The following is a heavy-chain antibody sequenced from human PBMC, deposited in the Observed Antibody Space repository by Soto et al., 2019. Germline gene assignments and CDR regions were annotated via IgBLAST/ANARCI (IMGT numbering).Heavy chain of an antibody. D-gene: IGHD2-15*01. CDR2: INPSGGST. V-gene: IGHV1-46*01. CDR1: GYTFTSYY. Sequence: QVQLVQSGAEVKKPGASVKVSCKASGYTFTSYYMHWVRQAPGQGLEWMGIINPSGGSTSYAQKFQGRVTMTRDTSTSTVYMELSSLRSEDTAVYYCARRPLCSGGRCKAFDYWGQGTLVTVSS. CDR3: ARRPLCSGGRCKAFDY. J-gene: IGHJ4*02.